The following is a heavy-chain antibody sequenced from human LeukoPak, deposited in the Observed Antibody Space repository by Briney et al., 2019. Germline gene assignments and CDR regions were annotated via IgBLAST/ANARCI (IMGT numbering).Heavy chain of an antibody. CDR1: GSTFTTYG. J-gene: IGHJ2*01. CDR2: ITTGIGYT. Sequence: PGGSLRLSCSASGSTFTTYGMNWVRQAPGKGLEWVSSITTGIGYTYYAASVKGRFTISRDNAKNSLYLEMNGLRVEDTAVYYCARGRYFDLWGRGTLVTVSS. CDR3: ARGRYFDL. V-gene: IGHV3-21*01.